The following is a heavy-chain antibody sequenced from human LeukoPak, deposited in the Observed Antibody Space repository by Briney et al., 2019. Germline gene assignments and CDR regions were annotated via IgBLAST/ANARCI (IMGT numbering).Heavy chain of an antibody. V-gene: IGHV3-23*01. D-gene: IGHD6-13*01. CDR3: AREEVIAPGGTFFDY. CDR2: ISGSGGTT. CDR1: GFTFSSYA. J-gene: IGHJ4*02. Sequence: GGSLRLSCAASGFTFSSYAMTWVRQAPGKGLEWDSAISGSGGTTYYADSVKGRFTISRDTSKNTLYLQMNSLRAEDTAVYYCAREEVIAPGGTFFDYWGQGTLVTVSS.